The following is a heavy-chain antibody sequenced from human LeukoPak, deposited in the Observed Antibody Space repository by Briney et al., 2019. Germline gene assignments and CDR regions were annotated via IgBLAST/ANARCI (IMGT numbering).Heavy chain of an antibody. D-gene: IGHD2-15*01. CDR3: VREGESGIFYFDY. Sequence: GGSLRLSCAASGFTFSSFAMTWVRQAPGKGLEWVSVISGSGGDTYYADSVKGRFTSSRDNSRNTLYLQMNSLRAEDTATYYCVREGESGIFYFDYWGQGTLVTVSS. V-gene: IGHV3-23*01. CDR2: ISGSGGDT. J-gene: IGHJ4*02. CDR1: GFTFSSFA.